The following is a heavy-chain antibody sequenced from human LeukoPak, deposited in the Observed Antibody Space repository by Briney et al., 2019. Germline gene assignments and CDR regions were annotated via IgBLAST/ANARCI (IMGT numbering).Heavy chain of an antibody. J-gene: IGHJ6*02. V-gene: IGHV1-8*01. Sequence: ASVKVSCKASGYTFTSYDINWVRQAPGQGLEWMGWMNPNSGNTGYAQKFQGRVTMTRNTSISTAYMELSSLRSEDTAVYYCARGAGSYYYYYGMDVWGQGTTVTVSS. CDR3: ARGAGSYYYYYGMDV. D-gene: IGHD3-10*01. CDR1: GYTFTSYD. CDR2: MNPNSGNT.